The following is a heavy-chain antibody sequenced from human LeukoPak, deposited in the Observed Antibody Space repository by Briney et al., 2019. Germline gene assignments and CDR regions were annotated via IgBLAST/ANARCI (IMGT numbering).Heavy chain of an antibody. Sequence: PGGSLRLTCAASGFTFSSYSMNWVRQAPGKELEWVSYISSSSSTIYYADSVKGRFTISRDNAKNSLYLQMNSLRDEDTAVYYCAREHVVLNFLRPNWFDPWGQGTLVTVSS. V-gene: IGHV3-48*02. J-gene: IGHJ5*02. CDR2: ISSSSSTI. D-gene: IGHD2-8*01. CDR3: AREHVVLNFLRPNWFDP. CDR1: GFTFSSYS.